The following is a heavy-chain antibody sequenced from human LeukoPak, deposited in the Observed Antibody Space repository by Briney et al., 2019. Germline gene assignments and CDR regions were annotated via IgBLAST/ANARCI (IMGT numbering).Heavy chain of an antibody. J-gene: IGHJ6*02. CDR1: GYTFTSYG. CDR2: INAGNGNT. D-gene: IGHD5-12*01. Sequence: VASVKVSCKASGYTFTSYGISWVRQAPGQGLEWMGWINAGNGNTKYSQKFQGRVTITRDASASTAYMELSSLRSEDTAVYYCARSMRESFFGGGYSRYYYYGMDVWGQGTTVTVSS. V-gene: IGHV1-3*01. CDR3: ARSMRESFFGGGYSRYYYYGMDV.